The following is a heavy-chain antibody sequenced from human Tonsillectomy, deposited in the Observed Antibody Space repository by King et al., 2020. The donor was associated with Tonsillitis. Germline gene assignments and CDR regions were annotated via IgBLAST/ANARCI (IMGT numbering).Heavy chain of an antibody. J-gene: IGHJ4*02. CDR1: GFTFGDYA. CDR3: TRVRGSHYFDY. V-gene: IGHV3-49*04. CDR2: IRSKAYGGTT. D-gene: IGHD1-26*01. Sequence: VQLVESGGGLVQPGRSLRLSCTASGFTFGDYAMSWVRQAPGKGREWVGFIRSKAYGGTTEYAASVKGRFTISRDDSKSISYLQMNSLKTEDTAVYYCTRVRGSHYFDYWGQGTLVTVSS.